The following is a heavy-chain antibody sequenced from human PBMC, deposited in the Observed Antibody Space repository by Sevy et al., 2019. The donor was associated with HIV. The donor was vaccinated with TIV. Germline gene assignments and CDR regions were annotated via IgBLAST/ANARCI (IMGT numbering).Heavy chain of an antibody. J-gene: IGHJ4*02. CDR1: GFTFSNAW. V-gene: IGHV3-15*07. CDR2: IKSKSDGGTI. D-gene: IGHD3-3*01. Sequence: GGSLRLSCTASGFTFSNAWMNWVRQAPGKGLEWVGRIKSKSDGGTIDYAEPVKGRFTISRDDSKNTLLLQMNSLRSEDTAVYYCATKGGFWSGYQYFDSWGQGTLVTVSS. CDR3: ATKGGFWSGYQYFDS.